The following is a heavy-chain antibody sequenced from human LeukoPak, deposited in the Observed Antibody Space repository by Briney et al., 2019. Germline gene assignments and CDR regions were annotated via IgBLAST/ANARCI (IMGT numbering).Heavy chain of an antibody. CDR1: GGSISSYY. V-gene: IGHV4-59*08. Sequence: PSETLSLTCTVSGGSISSYYWSWIRQPPGKGLEWIAYISDIGSINYNPSPKSRVTISLDTSKNQFSLKLSSVTAADTAVYYSAGHHPRNTVDFWGQGTLVTVSS. D-gene: IGHD2/OR15-2a*01. CDR2: ISDIGSI. CDR3: AGHHPRNTVDF. J-gene: IGHJ4*02.